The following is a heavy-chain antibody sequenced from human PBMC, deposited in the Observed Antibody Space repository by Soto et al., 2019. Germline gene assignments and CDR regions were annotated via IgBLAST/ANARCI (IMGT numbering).Heavy chain of an antibody. J-gene: IGHJ3*02. Sequence: QVQLVQSGAEVKKPGSSVKVSCKASGGTFSSYAISWVRQAPGQGLEWMGGIIPIFGTANYAQKLQGRVTITADESTRTAYMELSSLRSEDTAVYYCATPYDFWSGYYTGAFDIWGQGTMVTVSS. CDR2: IIPIFGTA. D-gene: IGHD3-3*01. V-gene: IGHV1-69*01. CDR3: ATPYDFWSGYYTGAFDI. CDR1: GGTFSSYA.